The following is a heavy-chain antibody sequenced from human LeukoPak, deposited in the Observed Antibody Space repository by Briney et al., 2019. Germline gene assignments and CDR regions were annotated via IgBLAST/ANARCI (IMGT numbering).Heavy chain of an antibody. CDR3: ARRFDC. CDR2: ISSTGTTI. V-gene: IGHV3-48*03. CDR1: GFTFSDHE. Sequence: GRSLRLPCAASGFTFSDHEMNWVRQAPGEGLEWVSYISSTGTTIEYADSVKGRFTISRDNAKNSVFLQMNSLRPGDTAIYYCARRFDCWGQGTLVTVSS. J-gene: IGHJ4*02.